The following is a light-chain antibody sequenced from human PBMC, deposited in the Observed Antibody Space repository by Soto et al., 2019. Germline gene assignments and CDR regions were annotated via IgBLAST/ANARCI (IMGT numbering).Light chain of an antibody. CDR2: DDR. J-gene: IGLJ3*02. Sequence: SYELTQPPSVSVAPGQTARITCGGNNIGSKIVHWYQQKPGQAPVVVVYDDRDRPSGIPERFSGSRSGNTASLTISGLQSEDEGDYYCSAYTARSTLVFGGGTKVTVL. V-gene: IGLV3-21*02. CDR3: SAYTARSTLV. CDR1: NIGSKI.